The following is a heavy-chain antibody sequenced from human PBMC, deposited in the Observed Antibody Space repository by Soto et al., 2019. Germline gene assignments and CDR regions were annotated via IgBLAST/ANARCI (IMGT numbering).Heavy chain of an antibody. Sequence: GGSLRLSCAASGFTFSSYAMSWVRQAPGKGLEWVSAISGSGGSTYYADSVKGRFTTSRDNSKNTLYLQMNSLRAEDTAVYYCAKDLNNWNYVGWFDPWGQGTLVTVSS. D-gene: IGHD1-7*01. CDR1: GFTFSSYA. CDR2: ISGSGGST. V-gene: IGHV3-23*01. CDR3: AKDLNNWNYVGWFDP. J-gene: IGHJ5*02.